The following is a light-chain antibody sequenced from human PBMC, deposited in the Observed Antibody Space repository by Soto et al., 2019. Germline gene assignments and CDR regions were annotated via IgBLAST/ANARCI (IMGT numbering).Light chain of an antibody. J-gene: IGKJ4*01. CDR2: GAP. V-gene: IGKV3-20*01. CDR1: QSVSRNY. CDR3: QQYDSTPLT. Sequence: IVLTQSPGTLSLSPGGRATLSCRASQSVSRNYVAWYQQKPGQSPRLLIFGAPNRASGIPDRFSGSASGADFTLSIARLEPEDFAKYYCQQYDSTPLTFGGGTKVDIK.